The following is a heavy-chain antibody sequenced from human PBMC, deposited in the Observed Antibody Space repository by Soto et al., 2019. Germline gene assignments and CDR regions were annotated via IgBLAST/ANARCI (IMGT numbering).Heavy chain of an antibody. V-gene: IGHV4-34*01. CDR3: ARGLSRNYYYYYMDV. CDR1: GGSFSGYY. J-gene: IGHJ6*03. D-gene: IGHD3-16*02. CDR2: INHSGST. Sequence: PSETLSLTCAVYGGSFSGYYWSWIRQPPGKGLEWIGEINHSGSTNYNPSLKSRVTISVDTSKNQFSLKLSSVTAADTAVYYCARGLSRNYYYYYMDVWGKGTTVTVSS.